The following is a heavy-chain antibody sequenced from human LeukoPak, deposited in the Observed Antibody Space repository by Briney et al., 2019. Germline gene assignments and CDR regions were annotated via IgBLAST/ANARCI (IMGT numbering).Heavy chain of an antibody. CDR2: INPSGDST. CDR3: ARVPQYSGSSRHFDY. J-gene: IGHJ4*02. Sequence: GASVKVSCKASGHIFTNYYMHWVRQAPGQGLEWMGMINPSGDSTSYAQKFQGTVTMTRDTSTSTVYMELSSLRSEDTAVYYCARVPQYSGSSRHFDYWGQGALVTVSS. D-gene: IGHD1-26*01. CDR1: GHIFTNYY. V-gene: IGHV1-46*01.